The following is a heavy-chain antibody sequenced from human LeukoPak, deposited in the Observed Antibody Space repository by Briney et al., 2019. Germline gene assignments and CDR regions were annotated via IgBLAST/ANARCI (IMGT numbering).Heavy chain of an antibody. CDR3: AIDLSGSYTEFDY. CDR2: INPNSGGT. CDR1: AYTFTGSY. J-gene: IGHJ4*02. D-gene: IGHD1-26*01. Sequence: GASVKVSGKASAYTFTGSYMHWARQAPGQGLEWMGWINPNSGGTNYAQKFQGRVTMTRDTSISTAYMELSRLKSDDTAVYYCAIDLSGSYTEFDYWGQGTLVTVSS. V-gene: IGHV1-2*02.